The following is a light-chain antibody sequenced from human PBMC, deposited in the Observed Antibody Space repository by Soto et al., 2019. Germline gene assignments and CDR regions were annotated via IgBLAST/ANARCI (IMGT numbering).Light chain of an antibody. V-gene: IGKV1-17*01. J-gene: IGKJ2*01. CDR3: LQHHSSPYT. CDR2: AAS. CDR1: QAIRND. Sequence: DIQMTQSPSSLSASVGDTVTITCRASQAIRNDLGWYQQKPGEAPKRLIYAASYLQDGVPSRFSGSGSGTEFTFTISSLQPEDCGSYYCLQHHSSPYTFGQGTKMEI.